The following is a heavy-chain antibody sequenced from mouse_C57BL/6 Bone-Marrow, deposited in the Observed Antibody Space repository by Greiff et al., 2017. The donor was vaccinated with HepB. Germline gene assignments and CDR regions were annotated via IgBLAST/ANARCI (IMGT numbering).Heavy chain of an antibody. CDR3: ARSSYDYAGWAMDY. D-gene: IGHD2-4*01. Sequence: EVQLQQSGPELVKPGASVKIPCKASGYTFTDYNMDWVKQSHGKSLEWIGDINPNNGGTIYNQKFKGKATLTVDKSSSTAYMELRSLTSDDTAVYYCARSSYDYAGWAMDYWGQGTSVTVSS. J-gene: IGHJ4*01. V-gene: IGHV1-18*01. CDR1: GYTFTDYN. CDR2: INPNNGGT.